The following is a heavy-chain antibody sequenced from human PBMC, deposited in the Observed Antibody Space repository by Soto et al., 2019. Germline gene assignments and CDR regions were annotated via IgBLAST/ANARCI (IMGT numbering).Heavy chain of an antibody. V-gene: IGHV4-59*01. J-gene: IGHJ6*04. Sequence: SETLSLTCTVPRGSISSYYWSWIRQPPGKGLEWIGPIYYSGSTYYNPSLKSRVTISVDTSKNQFSLKLSSVTAADTAVYYCARRYSGDVCRQYYYYDMDGWGKGTTVTFSS. CDR1: RGSISSYY. CDR2: IYYSGST. CDR3: ARRYSGDVCRQYYYYDMDG. D-gene: IGHD2-15*01.